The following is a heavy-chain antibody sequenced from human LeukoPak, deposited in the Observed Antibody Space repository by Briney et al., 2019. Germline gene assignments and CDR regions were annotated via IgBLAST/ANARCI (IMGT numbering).Heavy chain of an antibody. J-gene: IGHJ6*02. CDR2: ISYDGSNK. Sequence: GGSLRLSCAASGFTFSSYAMHWVRQAPGKGLEWVAVISYDGSNKYYADSVKGRFTISRDDSKDTLYLQMNSLRAEDTAVYYCARALATLRFLEWSYGMDVWGQGTTVTVSS. CDR3: ARALATLRFLEWSYGMDV. V-gene: IGHV3-30-3*01. CDR1: GFTFSSYA. D-gene: IGHD3-3*01.